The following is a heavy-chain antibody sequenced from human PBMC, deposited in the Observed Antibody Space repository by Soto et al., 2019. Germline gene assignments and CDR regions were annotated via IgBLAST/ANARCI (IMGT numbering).Heavy chain of an antibody. D-gene: IGHD7-27*01. V-gene: IGHV4-30-4*01. J-gene: IGHJ4*02. Sequence: SETLSLTCTVSGGSISSAAYCWSWIRQSPDKGLEWIGHIYDGGTTYSSPSLKGRVTISADTSETQFSLKLNSVSAADTAVYYRARGPSGDKVDYWGQG. CDR3: ARGPSGDKVDY. CDR1: GGSISSAAYC. CDR2: IYDGGTT.